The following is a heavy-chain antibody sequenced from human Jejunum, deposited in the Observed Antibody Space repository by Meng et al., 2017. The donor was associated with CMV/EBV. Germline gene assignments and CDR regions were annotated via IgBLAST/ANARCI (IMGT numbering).Heavy chain of an antibody. Sequence: KASGYTVTDYYIHWVRQAPGQGLEWMGWINPNTGGTVSAQKFQGRVTMTRYTSINTAYMELSSLRSDDTAVYYCARFIPAPQGGDYWGQGTLVTVSS. D-gene: IGHD6-6*01. CDR1: GYTVTDYY. CDR3: ARFIPAPQGGDY. V-gene: IGHV1-2*02. J-gene: IGHJ4*02. CDR2: INPNTGGT.